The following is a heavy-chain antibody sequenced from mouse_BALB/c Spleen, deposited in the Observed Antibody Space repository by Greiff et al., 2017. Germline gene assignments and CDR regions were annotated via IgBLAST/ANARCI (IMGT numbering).Heavy chain of an antibody. CDR3: ARNPDYYAMDY. CDR1: GFTFSSYA. V-gene: IGHV5-6-5*01. CDR2: ISSGGST. Sequence: EVKLVESGGGLVKPGGSLKLSCAASGFTFSSYAMSWVRQTPEKRLEWVASISSGGSTYYPDSVKGRFTISRDNARNILYLQMSSLRSGDTAMYYCARNPDYYAMDYWGQGTSVTVSS. J-gene: IGHJ4*01.